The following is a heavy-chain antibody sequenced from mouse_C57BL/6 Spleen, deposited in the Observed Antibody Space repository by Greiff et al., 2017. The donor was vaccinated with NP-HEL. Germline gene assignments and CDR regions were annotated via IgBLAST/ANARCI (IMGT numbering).Heavy chain of an antibody. CDR2: IDPSDSYT. CDR1: GYTFTSYW. CDR3: ARPGSRGDFDY. J-gene: IGHJ2*01. Sequence: QVQLQQPGAELVRPGTSVKLSCKASGYTFTSYWMHWVKQRPGQGLEWIGVIDPSDSYTNYNQKFKGKATLPVDTSSSTAYRQLSSLTSEDSAVYYCARPGSRGDFDYWGQGTTLTVSS. V-gene: IGHV1-59*01. D-gene: IGHD1-1*01.